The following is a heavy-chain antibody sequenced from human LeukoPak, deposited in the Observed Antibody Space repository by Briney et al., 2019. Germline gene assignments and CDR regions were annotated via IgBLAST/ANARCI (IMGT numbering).Heavy chain of an antibody. Sequence: SETLSLTCTVSGGSLSSSSYYWVWIRQPPGKALEWIGSIYYSGSTYYNPSLKSRVTISVDTTKNQFSLKLSSVTAADTAVYYCARLKSGWFIDYWGQGTLVTVSS. V-gene: IGHV4-39*01. CDR3: ARLKSGWFIDY. D-gene: IGHD6-19*01. J-gene: IGHJ4*02. CDR2: IYYSGST. CDR1: GGSLSSSSYY.